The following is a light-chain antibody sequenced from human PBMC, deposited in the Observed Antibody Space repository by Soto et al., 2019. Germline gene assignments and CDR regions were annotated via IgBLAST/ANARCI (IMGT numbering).Light chain of an antibody. V-gene: IGLV2-14*01. CDR1: SSDVGGYNY. CDR3: SSDTRSSTRVYV. J-gene: IGLJ1*01. Sequence: QSALTQPASVSGSPGQSITISCTGTSSDVGGYNYVSWYQQHPGKAPKLMIYEVSNRPSGVSNRFSGSKSGNTASLTISGLQAEDEADYYCSSDTRSSTRVYVFGTGTKVTVL. CDR2: EVS.